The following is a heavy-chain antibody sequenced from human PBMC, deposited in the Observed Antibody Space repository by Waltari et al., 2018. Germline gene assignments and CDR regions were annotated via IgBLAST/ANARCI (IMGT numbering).Heavy chain of an antibody. Sequence: VQLVESGGGLVQPGGSLRLSCAASGFTFSSYSMNWVRQAPGKGLELVSYISSSSSTIYYADSVKGRFTISRDNAKNPLYLQMNSLRAEDTAVYYCARDLGRTVRYFDLWGRGTLVTVSS. CDR2: ISSSSSTI. D-gene: IGHD3-16*01. CDR3: ARDLGRTVRYFDL. CDR1: GFTFSSYS. V-gene: IGHV3-48*04. J-gene: IGHJ2*01.